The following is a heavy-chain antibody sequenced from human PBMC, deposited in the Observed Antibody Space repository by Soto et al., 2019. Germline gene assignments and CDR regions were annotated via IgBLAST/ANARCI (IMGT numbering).Heavy chain of an antibody. CDR1: GFTFSSYG. CDR2: IWYDGSNK. CDR3: AKNSDYPREYYYYYMDV. D-gene: IGHD4-17*01. J-gene: IGHJ6*03. Sequence: GESLRLSCAASGFTFSSYGMHWVRQAPGKGLEWVAVIWYDGSNKYYADSVKGRFTISRDNSKNTLYLQMNSLRAEDTAVYYCAKNSDYPREYYYYYMDVWGKGTTVTVSS. V-gene: IGHV3-30*02.